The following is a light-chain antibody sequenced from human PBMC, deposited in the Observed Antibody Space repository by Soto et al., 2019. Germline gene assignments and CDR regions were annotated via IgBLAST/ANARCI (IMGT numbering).Light chain of an antibody. J-gene: IGLJ1*01. CDR3: CSYAGSPRYV. V-gene: IGLV2-11*01. CDR1: SSDVGGYNY. CDR2: DVS. Sequence: QSALTQPRSVSGSPGQSVTISCTGTSSDVGGYNYVCWYHQHQGKTPQVMIYDVSERPSGGPDRFSGSKSGITASLTISGLQAADEADYYCCSYAGSPRYVLGTGTKLTVL.